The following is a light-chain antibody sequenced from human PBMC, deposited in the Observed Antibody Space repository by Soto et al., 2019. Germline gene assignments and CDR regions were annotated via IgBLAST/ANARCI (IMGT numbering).Light chain of an antibody. CDR1: QSISDT. CDR3: QQRSSWPLT. Sequence: EIVLTQSPATLSVSPGGRATLSCRASQSISDTLAWYQQKPGQAPRLLIFGASNRATGVPARFSASGSGTDFTLTISSLEPEDFAVYYCQQRSSWPLTFGGGTKVDIK. V-gene: IGKV3-11*01. CDR2: GAS. J-gene: IGKJ4*01.